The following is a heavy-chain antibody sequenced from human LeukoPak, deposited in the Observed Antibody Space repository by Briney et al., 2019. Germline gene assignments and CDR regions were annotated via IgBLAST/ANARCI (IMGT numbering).Heavy chain of an antibody. D-gene: IGHD3-3*01. CDR1: GGTFSSYA. CDR2: IIPIFGTA. Sequence: SVKVSCKASGGTFSSYAISWVRQAPGQRLEWMGGIIPIFGTANYAQKFQGRVTITTDESTSTAYMKLSSLRSEDTAVFYCARALRVLRFLEWSHDAFDIWGQGTMVTVSS. V-gene: IGHV1-69*05. CDR3: ARALRVLRFLEWSHDAFDI. J-gene: IGHJ3*02.